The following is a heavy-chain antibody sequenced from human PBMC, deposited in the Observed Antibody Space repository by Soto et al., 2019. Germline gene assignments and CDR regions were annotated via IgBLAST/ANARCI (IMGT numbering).Heavy chain of an antibody. CDR1: GITFSNSW. D-gene: IGHD5-18*01. Sequence: EVQLVESGGDLVKPGGSLRLSCAASGITFSNSWMNWVRQAPGKGLEWVGRIKSKGDGEKTEYTAEGKCRFAISRDDSTRVSYLQLNSPKTEDSAGFFCATETLTAMTWGGMDTWGQGTTVTVSS. V-gene: IGHV3-15*07. J-gene: IGHJ6*02. CDR2: IKSKGDGEKT. CDR3: ATETLTAMTWGGMDT.